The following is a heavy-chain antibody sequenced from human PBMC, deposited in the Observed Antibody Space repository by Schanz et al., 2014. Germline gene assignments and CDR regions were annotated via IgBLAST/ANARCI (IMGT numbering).Heavy chain of an antibody. J-gene: IGHJ1*01. V-gene: IGHV3-48*01. CDR2: IATSSSTR. CDR3: ASGVHVSSLQKGLQF. CDR1: GFTFSSYS. D-gene: IGHD3-10*01. Sequence: EVQLLESGGGLVQPGGSLRLSCAASGFTFSSYSMNWVRQAPGKGLEWLSYIATSSSTRHYAGSVKGRVTISRDNAKNSVSLQMRRLRVEDTAVYYCASGVHVSSLQKGLQFWGRGTLVIVSS.